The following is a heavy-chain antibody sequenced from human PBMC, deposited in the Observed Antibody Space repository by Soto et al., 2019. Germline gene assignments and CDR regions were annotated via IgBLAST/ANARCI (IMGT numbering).Heavy chain of an antibody. D-gene: IGHD3-9*01. CDR3: ARVPSYDILTGYFDY. J-gene: IGHJ4*02. V-gene: IGHV3-30-3*01. CDR1: AFTFSSYA. Sequence: PGGSLRLPCATSAFTFSSYAMHWVRQAPGKGLEWVAVISYDGSNKYYADSVKGRFTISRDNSKNTLYLQMNSLRAEDTAVYYCARVPSYDILTGYFDYWGQGTRVTVSS. CDR2: ISYDGSNK.